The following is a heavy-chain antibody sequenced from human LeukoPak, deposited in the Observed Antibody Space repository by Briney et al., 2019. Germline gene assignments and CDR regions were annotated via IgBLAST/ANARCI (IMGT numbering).Heavy chain of an antibody. CDR3: AREYLVPGRYDAFDI. CDR1: GFTFSDYY. D-gene: IGHD3-9*01. J-gene: IGHJ3*02. Sequence: TGGSLRLSCAASGFTFSDYYMSWIRQAPGKGLEWVSYISGSGSNIFYADSVKGRFTIPRDSGKNSLFLRMNSLRVEDTAVYYCAREYLVPGRYDAFDIWGQGTMVTVSS. V-gene: IGHV3-11*01. CDR2: ISGSGSNI.